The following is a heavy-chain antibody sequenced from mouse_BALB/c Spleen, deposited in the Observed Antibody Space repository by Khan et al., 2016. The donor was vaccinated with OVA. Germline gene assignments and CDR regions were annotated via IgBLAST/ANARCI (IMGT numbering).Heavy chain of an antibody. V-gene: IGHV1-77*01. Sequence: QVQLQQSGAELARPGASVKLSCKASGYTFTDYYINWVKQRTGQGLEWIGEISPGSGDTYYNEKFKGKATLTADKSSTTAYMQLSSLTSEASAVYFCARRNYCGYTFDYWGQGTLVTVSA. CDR3: ARRNYCGYTFDY. D-gene: IGHD1-2*01. CDR1: GYTFTDYY. CDR2: ISPGSGDT. J-gene: IGHJ3*01.